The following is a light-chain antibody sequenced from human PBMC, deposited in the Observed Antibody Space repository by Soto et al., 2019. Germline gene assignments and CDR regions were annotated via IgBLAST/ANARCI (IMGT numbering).Light chain of an antibody. Sequence: QSALTQPPSASGSPGQAVTISCTGTSTDIGGYNYVSWYQQHPGKAPKLMIYEVTKRPSGVPGRFSGSKSGNTASLTVSGLQAEDEADYYCSSHADSNTRVVFGGGTKLTVL. CDR1: STDIGGYNY. J-gene: IGLJ3*02. CDR3: SSHADSNTRVV. CDR2: EVT. V-gene: IGLV2-8*01.